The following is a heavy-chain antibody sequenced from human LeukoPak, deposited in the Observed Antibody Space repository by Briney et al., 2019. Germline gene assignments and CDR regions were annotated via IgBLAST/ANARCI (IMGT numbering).Heavy chain of an antibody. D-gene: IGHD5-18*01. J-gene: IGHJ3*02. V-gene: IGHV3-23*01. CDR1: AFTFSTYA. CDR3: AKDSGYTYTHAFDI. Sequence: SGGSLRLSCAASAFTFSTYAMSWVRQSPGKGLEWVSGITGSGGDTYYADSVKGRFTISRDNSKKTLYLQMNSLRAEDTAVYYCAKDSGYTYTHAFDIWGQGTKVTVSS. CDR2: ITGSGGDT.